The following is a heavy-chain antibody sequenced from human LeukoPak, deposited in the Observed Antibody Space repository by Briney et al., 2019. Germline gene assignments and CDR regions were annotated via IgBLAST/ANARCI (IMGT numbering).Heavy chain of an antibody. Sequence: PSETLSLTCAVYGGSFSGYYWSWIRQPPGKGLEWIGDINHSGSTSYNPSLESRVSISVDTSKNQFSLKLSSVTAADTAVYYCARASNYVAVFGYWGQGTLVTVSS. CDR1: GGSFSGYY. CDR2: INHSGST. V-gene: IGHV4-34*01. D-gene: IGHD4-11*01. CDR3: ARASNYVAVFGY. J-gene: IGHJ4*02.